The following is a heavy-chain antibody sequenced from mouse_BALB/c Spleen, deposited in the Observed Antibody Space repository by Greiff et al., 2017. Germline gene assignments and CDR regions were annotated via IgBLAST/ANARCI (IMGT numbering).Heavy chain of an antibody. CDR2: ISSGSSTI. J-gene: IGHJ2*01. CDR3: ARQKTFFDY. Sequence: EVQLQESGGGLVQPGGSRKLSCAASGFTFSSFGMHWVRQAPEKGLEWVAYISSGSSTIYYADTVKGRFTISRDNPKNTLFLQMTSLRSEDTAMYYCARQKTFFDYWGQGTTLTVSS. CDR1: GFTFSSFG. V-gene: IGHV5-17*02.